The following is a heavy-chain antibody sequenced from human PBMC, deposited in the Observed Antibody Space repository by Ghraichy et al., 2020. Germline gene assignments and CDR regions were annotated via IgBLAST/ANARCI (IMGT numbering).Heavy chain of an antibody. CDR2: ISAYNGNT. CDR1: GYTFTSYG. CDR3: ARDQPGNWNYVDLDY. V-gene: IGHV1-18*01. J-gene: IGHJ4*02. Sequence: ASVKVSCKASGYTFTSYGISWVRQAPGQGLEWMGWISAYNGNTNYAQKLQGRVTMTTDTSTSTAYMELRSLRSDDTAVYYCARDQPGNWNYVDLDYWGQGTLVTVSS. D-gene: IGHD1-7*01.